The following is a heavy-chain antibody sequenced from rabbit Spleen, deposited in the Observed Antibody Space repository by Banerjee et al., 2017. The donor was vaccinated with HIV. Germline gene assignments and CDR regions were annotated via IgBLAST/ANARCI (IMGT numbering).Heavy chain of an antibody. J-gene: IGHJ4*01. V-gene: IGHV1S45*01. CDR1: GFSFSNKAV. Sequence: QEQLVESGGGLVKPEGSLKLSCTASGFSFSNKAVMCWVRQAPGKGLEWIACINAVTGKAVYASWAKGRYTFSKPSSTTVTLEMTSLTAADTATYFCARGSATMTLVITGYYLSLWGQAPLVTVS. CDR3: ARGSATMTLVITGYYLSL. D-gene: IGHD2-1*01. CDR2: INAVTGKA.